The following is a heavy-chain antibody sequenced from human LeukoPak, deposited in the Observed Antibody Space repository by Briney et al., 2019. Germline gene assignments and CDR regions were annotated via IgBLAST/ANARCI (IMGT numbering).Heavy chain of an antibody. CDR3: ATEVGSSPWGVLDY. V-gene: IGHV4-30-4*01. CDR1: GGSISSGDYY. CDR2: IYYSGST. Sequence: SETLSLTCTVSGGSISSGDYYWSWIRQPPGKGLEWIGYIYYSGSTYYNPSLKSRVTISVDTSKNQFSLKLSSVTAADTAVYYCATEVGSSPWGVLDYWGQGTLVTVSS. D-gene: IGHD3-10*01. J-gene: IGHJ4*02.